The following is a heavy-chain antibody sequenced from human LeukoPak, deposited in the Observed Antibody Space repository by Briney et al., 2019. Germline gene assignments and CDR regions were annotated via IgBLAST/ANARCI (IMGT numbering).Heavy chain of an antibody. CDR1: GGSMSCGTCS. D-gene: IGHD5-18*01. CDR3: ARGRGYSWWFDP. CDR2: IYYSGST. V-gene: IGHV4-30-2*01. J-gene: IGHJ5*02. Sequence: SQTLSLTCAVSGGSMSCGTCSWSWIRQPPGKGLEWIGYIYYSGSTYYNPSLKSRVTISVDKSKHHFSLKLSSVTAADTAVYYCARGRGYSWWFDPWGQGTLVTVSS.